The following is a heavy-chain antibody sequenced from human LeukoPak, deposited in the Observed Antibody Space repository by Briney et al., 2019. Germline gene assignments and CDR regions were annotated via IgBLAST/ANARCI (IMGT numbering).Heavy chain of an antibody. CDR2: INHSGST. J-gene: IGHJ6*02. D-gene: IGHD3-22*01. CDR1: GGSSSGYY. CDR3: ARGLTPPGSSGYHDGMDV. Sequence: PSETLSLTCAVYGGSSSGYYWSWIRQPAGKGLEWIGEINHSGSTNYNPSLKGRVTISVDTSKNQFSLKLSSVTAADTTVYYCARGLTPPGSSGYHDGMDVWGQGTTVTVSS. V-gene: IGHV4-34*01.